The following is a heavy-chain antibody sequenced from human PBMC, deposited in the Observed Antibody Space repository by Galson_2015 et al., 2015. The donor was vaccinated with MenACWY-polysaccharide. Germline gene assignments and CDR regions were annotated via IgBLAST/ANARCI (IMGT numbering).Heavy chain of an antibody. CDR1: GLTFSRFW. V-gene: IGHV3-7*01. CDR2: IKEDGSER. CDR3: ARVNSGTFLGDAFDI. J-gene: IGHJ3*02. Sequence: SLRLSCAASGLTFSRFWMTWVRQAPGKGLEWVASIKEDGSERYYVDSVKGRFTISRDNAKESLYLQMNSLRVEDTAVYYCARVNSGTFLGDAFDIWGQGTLVTAPS. D-gene: IGHD1-26*01.